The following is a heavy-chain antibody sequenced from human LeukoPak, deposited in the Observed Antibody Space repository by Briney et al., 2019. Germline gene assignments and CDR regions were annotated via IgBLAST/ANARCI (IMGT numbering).Heavy chain of an antibody. Sequence: SETLSLTCAVYGGSFSGYYWSWIRQPPGKGLEWLGEINHSGSTNYNPSLKSRVTISVDTSKNQFSLKLSSVTAADTAVYYCASSCSGGSRSTPTRLDYWGQGTLVTVSS. J-gene: IGHJ4*02. V-gene: IGHV4-34*01. CDR1: GGSFSGYY. CDR3: ASSCSGGSRSTPTRLDY. CDR2: INHSGST. D-gene: IGHD2-15*01.